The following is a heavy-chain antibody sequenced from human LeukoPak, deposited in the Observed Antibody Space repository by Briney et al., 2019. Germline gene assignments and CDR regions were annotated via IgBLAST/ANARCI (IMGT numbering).Heavy chain of an antibody. CDR1: GGSISSGSYY. CDR2: IYTSGST. CDR3: AGVGFGYGPAEYFQH. J-gene: IGHJ1*01. Sequence: SETLSLTCTVSGGSISSGSYYWSWIRQPAGKGLEWIGRIYTSGSTNYNPSLKSRVTISVDTSKNQFSLKLSSVTAADTAVYYCAGVGFGYGPAEYFQHWGQGTLVTVSS. V-gene: IGHV4-61*02. D-gene: IGHD4-17*01.